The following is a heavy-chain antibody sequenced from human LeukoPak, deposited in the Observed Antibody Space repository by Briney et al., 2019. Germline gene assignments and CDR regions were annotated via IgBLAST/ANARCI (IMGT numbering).Heavy chain of an antibody. CDR3: ASRVKAYYYGSGSYYSPISWFDP. CDR2: ISHSGST. Sequence: PSETLSLTCTVSGGSISSGNYYWGWIRQPPGKGLEWIGSISHSGSTYYNASLKSRVTISVDTSKNQFSLKLSSVTAADTAVYYCASRVKAYYYGSGSYYSPISWFDPWGQGTLVTVSS. CDR1: GGSISSGNYY. D-gene: IGHD3-10*01. J-gene: IGHJ5*02. V-gene: IGHV4-39*07.